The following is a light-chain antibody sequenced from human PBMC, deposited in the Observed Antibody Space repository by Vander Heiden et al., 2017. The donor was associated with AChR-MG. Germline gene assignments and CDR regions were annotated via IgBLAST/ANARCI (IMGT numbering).Light chain of an antibody. J-gene: IGLJ2*01. CDR3: ATWDDDLIGVV. CDR1: TSNLGSNT. CDR2: SND. V-gene: IGLV1-44*01. Sequence: QSVLIQPPSASGTPGQRVTIPCSGSTSNLGSNTVSWYQQLPGTAPKLLIHSNDLRPSGVPDRFSGSKSGTSASLAISGLQSEDEADYYCATWDDDLIGVVFGGGTKLTVL.